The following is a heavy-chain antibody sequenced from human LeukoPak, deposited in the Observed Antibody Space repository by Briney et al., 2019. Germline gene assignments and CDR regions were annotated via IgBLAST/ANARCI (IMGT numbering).Heavy chain of an antibody. CDR1: GFTFSSYW. V-gene: IGHV3-7*01. CDR3: VRDGYCSGGTCYSAYGGY. CDR2: IKEDGSEK. Sequence: GGSLRLSCAASGFTFSSYWMSWVRQAPGKGLGWVANIKEDGSEKYYVGSVKGRFTISRDNAKNSLYLQMNNLRAEDTAVYYCVRDGYCSGGTCYSAYGGYWGQGTLVTASS. J-gene: IGHJ4*02. D-gene: IGHD2-15*01.